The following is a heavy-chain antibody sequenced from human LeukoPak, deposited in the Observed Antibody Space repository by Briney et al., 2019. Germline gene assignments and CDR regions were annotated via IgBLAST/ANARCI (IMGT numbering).Heavy chain of an antibody. Sequence: GGSLRLSCAASGFTFSSYWMSWVRQAPGKGLEWVANIKQDGSEKYYVDSVKGRFTISRDNAKNSLYLQMNSLRAEDTAVYYCARLINYYDSSGYDDYWGQGTLVTVSS. D-gene: IGHD3-22*01. CDR1: GFTFSSYW. CDR3: ARLINYYDSSGYDDY. V-gene: IGHV3-7*01. CDR2: IKQDGSEK. J-gene: IGHJ4*02.